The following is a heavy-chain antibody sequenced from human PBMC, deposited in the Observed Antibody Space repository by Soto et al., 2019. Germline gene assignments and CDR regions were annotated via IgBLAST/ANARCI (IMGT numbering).Heavy chain of an antibody. CDR2: IYYSGNT. J-gene: IGHJ5*01. D-gene: IGHD2-15*01. Sequence: SETLSLTCTVSGDSVTSGDYYWSWIRQPPGQGLEWIGYIYYSGNTNYSPSLKSRVPISLDTSHNQFSLKLSSVTAADTAVYFCARILVDTYMTYWFDPWGQGTLVTVSS. V-gene: IGHV4-61*08. CDR3: ARILVDTYMTYWFDP. CDR1: GDSVTSGDYY.